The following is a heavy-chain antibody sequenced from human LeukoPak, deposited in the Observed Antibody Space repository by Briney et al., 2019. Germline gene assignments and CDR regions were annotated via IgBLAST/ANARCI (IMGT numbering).Heavy chain of an antibody. CDR3: ASLRVGIAADYYYYMDV. CDR1: GGTFSSYA. D-gene: IGHD6-13*01. J-gene: IGHJ6*03. Sequence: SVKVSCKASGGTFSSYAISWVRQAPGQGLEWMGGIIPIFGTANYAQKFQGRVTITADKSTSTAYMELSSLRSEDTAVYYCASLRVGIAADYYYYMDVWGKGTTVTVSS. CDR2: IIPIFGTA. V-gene: IGHV1-69*06.